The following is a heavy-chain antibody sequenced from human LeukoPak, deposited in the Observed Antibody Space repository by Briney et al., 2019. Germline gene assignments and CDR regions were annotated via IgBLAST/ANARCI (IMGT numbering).Heavy chain of an antibody. CDR3: AKGHHRDGYDAFDI. J-gene: IGHJ3*02. V-gene: IGHV3-23*01. Sequence: GGSLRLSCAASGFSFSSYAMSWVRQAPGKGLEWVSAISGSGGNTYYADSVKGRFTISRDNSKNTLYLQMNSLRVEDTAVYYCAKGHHRDGYDAFDIWGQGTMVTVSS. CDR2: ISGSGGNT. CDR1: GFSFSSYA. D-gene: IGHD5-24*01.